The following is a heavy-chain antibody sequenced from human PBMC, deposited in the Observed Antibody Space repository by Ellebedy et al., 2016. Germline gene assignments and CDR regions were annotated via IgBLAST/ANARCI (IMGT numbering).Heavy chain of an antibody. CDR1: GGSLNSGAYY. V-gene: IGHV4-61*02. J-gene: IGHJ4*02. CDR3: ATLTIPGGSDY. D-gene: IGHD3-16*01. Sequence: SETLSLTXTVSGGSLNSGAYYWTWIRQPSGKGPEWIGRISTSGNTIYNPSLRSRVTMSVDTSKNHFSLELTSVTVADTAVYYCATLTIPGGSDYWGQGALVTVSS. CDR2: ISTSGNT.